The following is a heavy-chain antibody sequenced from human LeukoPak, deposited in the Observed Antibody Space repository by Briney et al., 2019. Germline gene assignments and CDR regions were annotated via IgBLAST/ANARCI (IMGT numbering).Heavy chain of an antibody. CDR3: TTGVGGNYDSSGYYHY. Sequence: KSGGSLRLSCAAAGFTFTSAWMNWVRQAAGKGREWVGRIKSKADGATTDYAAPVKGKFTIARDDSENKKYLQMNSLKTEDTAVYYCTTGVGGNYDSSGYYHYWGQGTLVTVSS. CDR2: IKSKADGATT. D-gene: IGHD3-22*01. CDR1: GFTFTSAW. V-gene: IGHV3-15*01. J-gene: IGHJ4*02.